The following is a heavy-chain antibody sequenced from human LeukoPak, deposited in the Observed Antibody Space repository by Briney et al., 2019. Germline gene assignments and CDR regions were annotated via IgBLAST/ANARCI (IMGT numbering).Heavy chain of an antibody. V-gene: IGHV3-74*01. Sequence: GGSLRLSCTASGFTFSGYWMHWVRQAPGKGLVWVSMINNDGTTTTYGDSVKGRFTVSRDNSKNTLYLQVNSLRVDDTAIYYCARDNWGLDHWGQGTLVTVSS. CDR2: INNDGTTT. D-gene: IGHD7-27*01. J-gene: IGHJ4*02. CDR1: GFTFSGYW. CDR3: ARDNWGLDH.